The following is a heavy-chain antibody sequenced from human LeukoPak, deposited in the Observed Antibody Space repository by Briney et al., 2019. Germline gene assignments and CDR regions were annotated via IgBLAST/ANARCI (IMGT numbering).Heavy chain of an antibody. CDR1: GFTFTTYA. V-gene: IGHV3-23*01. D-gene: IGHD3-10*01. CDR2: ISGSGGST. Sequence: PGGSLRLSCAASGFTFTTYAMSWVRQAPGKGLEWVSTISGSGGSTYYADSVKGRFTISRDNSKSTLYLQMNSLRAEDTAVYYFAKVAFGELLSYDYWGQGTLVTVSS. CDR3: AKVAFGELLSYDY. J-gene: IGHJ4*02.